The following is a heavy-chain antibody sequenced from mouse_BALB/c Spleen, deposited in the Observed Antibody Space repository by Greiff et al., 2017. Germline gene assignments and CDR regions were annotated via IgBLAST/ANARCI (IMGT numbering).Heavy chain of an antibody. J-gene: IGHJ2*01. CDR1: GFTFNTYA. D-gene: IGHD1-1*01. Sequence: EVMLVESGGGLVQPKGSLKLSCAASGFTFNTYAMNWVRQAPGKGLEWVARIRSKSNNYATYYADSVKDRFTISRDDSQSMLYLQMNNLKTEDTAMYYCVRGLREGYFDYWGQGTTLTVSS. V-gene: IGHV10-1*02. CDR3: VRGLREGYFDY. CDR2: IRSKSNNYAT.